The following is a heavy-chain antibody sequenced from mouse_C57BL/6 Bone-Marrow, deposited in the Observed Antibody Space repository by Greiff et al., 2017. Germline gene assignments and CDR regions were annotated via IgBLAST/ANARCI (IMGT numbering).Heavy chain of an antibody. D-gene: IGHD1-1*01. Sequence: QVQLQQSGPELVKPGASVKLSCKASGYTFTSYDINWVKQRPGQGLEWIGWIYPRDGSTKYNEKFKGKATLTVDTSSSTAYMELHSLTSEDSAVYFCARKEGIYYGSRSYWYFDVWGTGTTVTVSS. CDR2: IYPRDGST. V-gene: IGHV1-85*01. CDR1: GYTFTSYD. J-gene: IGHJ1*03. CDR3: ARKEGIYYGSRSYWYFDV.